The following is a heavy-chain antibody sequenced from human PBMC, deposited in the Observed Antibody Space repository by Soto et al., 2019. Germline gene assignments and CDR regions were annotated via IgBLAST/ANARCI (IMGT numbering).Heavy chain of an antibody. V-gene: IGHV1-2*04. CDR1: GYTFTGYY. CDR2: INPNGGGT. D-gene: IGHD4-4*01. CDR3: ARDMSNLGDYYYYGMDV. J-gene: IGHJ6*02. Sequence: APVKVSCKASGYTFTGYYMHWVRQAPGQGFEWMGWINPNGGGTNYAQKFQGWVTMTRDTSISTAYMELSRLRSDDTAVYYCARDMSNLGDYYYYGMDVWGQGTTVTVSS.